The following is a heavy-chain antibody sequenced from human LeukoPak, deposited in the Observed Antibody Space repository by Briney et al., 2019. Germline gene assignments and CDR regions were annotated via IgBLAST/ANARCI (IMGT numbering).Heavy chain of an antibody. CDR2: ISAYNGNT. CDR1: GYTFTSYG. CDR3: ARAPYYDSSGYYST. Sequence: GASVKVSCKASGYTFTSYGISWVRQAPGQGLEWMGWISAYNGNTNYAQKLQGRVTMTTDTSTSTAYMELTSLRSDDTAVYYCARAPYYDSSGYYSTWGQGTLVTVSS. V-gene: IGHV1-18*01. J-gene: IGHJ5*02. D-gene: IGHD3-22*01.